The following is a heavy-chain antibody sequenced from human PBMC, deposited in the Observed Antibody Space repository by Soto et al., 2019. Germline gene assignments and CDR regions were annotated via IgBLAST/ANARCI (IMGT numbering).Heavy chain of an antibody. CDR3: KRQGNGNYYYYFMDV. CDR2: IYYCGST. V-gene: IGHV4-59*08. J-gene: IGHJ6*03. CDR1: GASISGYY. D-gene: IGHD1-1*01. Sequence: VTLSLPCTPSGASISGYYWSWIQQPPGKGLEGIGYIYYCGSTNYNPSLKIVDAISVDTTNSQFTRKLSSVTAAVTTPYYSKRQGNGNYYYYFMDVWVKGTTVTVSS.